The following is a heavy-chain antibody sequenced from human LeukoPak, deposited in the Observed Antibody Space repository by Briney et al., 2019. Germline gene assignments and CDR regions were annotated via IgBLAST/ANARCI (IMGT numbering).Heavy chain of an antibody. V-gene: IGHV1-69*13. CDR3: ARATAMVTVFDY. J-gene: IGHJ4*02. CDR2: IIPIFSTA. CDR1: GGTFSSYA. D-gene: IGHD5-18*01. Sequence: SVKVSCKASGGTFSSYAISWVRQAPGQGLEWMGGIIPIFSTANYAQKFQGRVTITADESTSTAYMELSSLRSEDTAVYYCARATAMVTVFDYWGQGTLVTVSS.